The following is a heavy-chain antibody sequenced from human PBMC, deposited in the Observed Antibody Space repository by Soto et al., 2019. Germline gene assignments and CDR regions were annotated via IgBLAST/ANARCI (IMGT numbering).Heavy chain of an antibody. Sequence: QVQLQESGPGLVKPSQTLSLTCTVSGGSINSGGYCWSWNRQHPGTGLDWIGCISYGGSTSYNPSLKSRVTISVDTSKNQFSLKLTSVTAADTAVYYCSRGILVWGQGALITVSS. CDR1: GGSINSGGYC. CDR3: SRGILV. V-gene: IGHV4-31*03. J-gene: IGHJ4*02. CDR2: ISYGGST. D-gene: IGHD5-18*01.